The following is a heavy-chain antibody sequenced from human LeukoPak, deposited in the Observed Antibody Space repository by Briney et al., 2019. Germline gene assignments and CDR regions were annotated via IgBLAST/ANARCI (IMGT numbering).Heavy chain of an antibody. V-gene: IGHV3-53*01. CDR2: IFSST. CDR1: GFTVSSNS. Sequence: GGSLRLSCTVSGFTVSSNSMSWVRQAPGKGLEWVSFIFSSTHYSDSVKGRFTISRDNSKNTLYLQMNSLRAEDTAVYYCARATIMLRGVPRGVGYWGQGTLVTVSS. D-gene: IGHD3-10*01. CDR3: ARATIMLRGVPRGVGY. J-gene: IGHJ4*02.